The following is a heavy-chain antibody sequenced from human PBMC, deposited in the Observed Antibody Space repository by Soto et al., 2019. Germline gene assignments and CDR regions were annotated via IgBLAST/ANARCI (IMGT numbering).Heavy chain of an antibody. CDR2: ISSSGGST. J-gene: IGHJ4*02. CDR3: AKGNSGSPYGAFDY. D-gene: IGHD1-26*01. V-gene: IGHV3-23*01. CDR1: GFTFSNYA. Sequence: GGSLRLSCAASGFTFSNYAMSWVRQAPGKGLEWVSAISSSGGSTYYADSVKGRFTISRDTSKNALFLQMNSLRAEVTAVYYCAKGNSGSPYGAFDYWGQGTQVTVSS.